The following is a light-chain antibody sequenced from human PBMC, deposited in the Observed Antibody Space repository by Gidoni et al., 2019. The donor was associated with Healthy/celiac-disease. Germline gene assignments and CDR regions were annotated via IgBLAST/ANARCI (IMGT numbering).Light chain of an antibody. V-gene: IGLV1-44*01. CDR3: AAWDDSLNGWV. CDR2: SNN. CDR1: SSNIGSNT. Sequence: SVLPQPPSASGTPGQRVTIACSGSSSNIGSNTVNWYQQLPGTAPKLLINSNNQRPSGVPDRFSCSKSGTSASLAISGLQSEDEADYYCAAWDDSLNGWVFGGGTKLTVL. J-gene: IGLJ3*02.